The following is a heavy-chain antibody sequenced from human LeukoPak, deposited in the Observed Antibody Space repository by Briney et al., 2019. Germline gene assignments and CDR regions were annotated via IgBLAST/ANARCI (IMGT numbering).Heavy chain of an antibody. Sequence: GGSLRLSCAASGFTFSSYGMHWVRQAPGKGLEWVAVISYDGSNKYYADSVKGRFTISRDNSKNTLYLQMNSLRAEDTAVYYCAKVPDSSGWYYFDYWGQGTLVTVSS. CDR1: GFTFSSYG. D-gene: IGHD6-19*01. V-gene: IGHV3-30*18. CDR3: AKVPDSSGWYYFDY. J-gene: IGHJ4*02. CDR2: ISYDGSNK.